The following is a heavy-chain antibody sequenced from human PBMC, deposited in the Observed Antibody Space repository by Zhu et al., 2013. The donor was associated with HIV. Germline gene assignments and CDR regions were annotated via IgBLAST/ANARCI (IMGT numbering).Heavy chain of an antibody. CDR2: IIPIFGTA. CDR3: AREPYIPIVGARRKSHFDY. J-gene: IGHJ4*02. Sequence: QVQLVQSGAEVKKAWVLGEGRPARLLRHFSSYAISWVRQAPGQGLEWMGGIIPIFGTANYAQKFQGRVTITADESTSTAYMELSSLRSEDTAVYYCAREPYIPIVGARRKSHFDYWGQGTLVTVSS. V-gene: IGHV1-69*01. CDR1: RHFSSYA. D-gene: IGHD1-26*01.